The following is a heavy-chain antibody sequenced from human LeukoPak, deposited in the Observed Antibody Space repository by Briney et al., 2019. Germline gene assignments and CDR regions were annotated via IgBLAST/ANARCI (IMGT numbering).Heavy chain of an antibody. D-gene: IGHD1-26*01. CDR3: VRRVVGAMPFDY. CDR1: GFTFSSYN. Sequence: GGSLRLSCAASGFTFSSYNMNWVRQAPGKGLEWISYITTSSSEIFYADSEKGRFTISRDNAKNSLYLQMYSLRDEDTAVYYCVRRVVGAMPFDYWGQGTLVTVSS. V-gene: IGHV3-48*02. J-gene: IGHJ4*02. CDR2: ITTSSSEI.